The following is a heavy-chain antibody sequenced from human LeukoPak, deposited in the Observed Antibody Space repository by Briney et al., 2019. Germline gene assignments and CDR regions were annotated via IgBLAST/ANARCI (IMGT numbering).Heavy chain of an antibody. CDR2: ISYDGSNN. J-gene: IGHJ4*02. D-gene: IGHD6-19*01. V-gene: IGHV3-30-3*01. CDR1: GFTLRSYA. CDR3: ARDKVSGSSGWYYFDY. Sequence: GRSLRLSCSASGFTLRSYAMHWVRRAPGKGLGWVAVISYDGSNNYYADSVKGRFTISRDNSKNTLYLQMNSLRAEDTTVYYCARDKVSGSSGWYYFDYWGQGTLVTVSS.